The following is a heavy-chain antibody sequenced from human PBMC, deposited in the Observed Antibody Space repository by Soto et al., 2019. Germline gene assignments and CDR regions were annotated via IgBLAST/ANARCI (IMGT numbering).Heavy chain of an antibody. J-gene: IGHJ5*02. D-gene: IGHD5-18*01. CDR1: GFTFSSYS. V-gene: IGHV3-21*01. CDR3: ARGPDTAMVSGWFDP. CDR2: ISSSSSYI. Sequence: GGSLRLSCAASGFTFSSYSMNWVRQAPGKGLEWVSSISSSSSYIYYADSVKGRFTISRDNAKNSLYLQMNSLRAEDTAVYYCARGPDTAMVSGWFDPWGQGTLVTVSS.